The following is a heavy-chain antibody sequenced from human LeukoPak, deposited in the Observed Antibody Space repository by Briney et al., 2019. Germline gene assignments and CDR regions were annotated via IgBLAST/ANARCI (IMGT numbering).Heavy chain of an antibody. CDR3: ARNPRYCTNGVCYPSDY. CDR2: INHSGST. V-gene: IGHV4-34*01. Sequence: SETLSLTCAVYGGSFSGYYWSWIRQPPGKGLEWIGEINHSGSTNYNPSLESRVTISVDTSKNQFSLKLSSVTAADTAVYYCARNPRYCTNGVCYPSDYWGQGTLVTVSS. D-gene: IGHD2-8*01. CDR1: GGSFSGYY. J-gene: IGHJ4*02.